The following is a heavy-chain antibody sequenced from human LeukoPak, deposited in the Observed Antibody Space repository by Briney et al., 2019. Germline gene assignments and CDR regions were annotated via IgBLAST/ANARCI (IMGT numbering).Heavy chain of an antibody. J-gene: IGHJ4*02. Sequence: SQTLSLTCAISGDSVSSNNAAWYWIRQSPSRGLEWLGRTYYRSRWYYEYAVSVRSRITINADTSKNHFSLQLNSVTPDDTAVYYCARDPSGDQGLDSWGQGTLVTVSS. V-gene: IGHV6-1*01. D-gene: IGHD3-10*01. CDR2: TYYRSRWYY. CDR1: GDSVSSNNAA. CDR3: ARDPSGDQGLDS.